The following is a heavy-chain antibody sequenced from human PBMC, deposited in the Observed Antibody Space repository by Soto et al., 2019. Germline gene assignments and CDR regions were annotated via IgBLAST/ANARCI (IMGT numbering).Heavy chain of an antibody. J-gene: IGHJ6*02. V-gene: IGHV1-3*01. CDR1: GYTFTRYA. CDR3: GRSVVGATGEILYNAMDV. D-gene: IGHD1-26*01. CDR2: INAANGDT. Sequence: QVQLVQSGAEVKKPGASVQVSCKASGYTFTRYALHWVRQARGERPEWMGWINAANGDTKYSKKFQGRVTITRDTSASTGYMELSSLRSEDTAVYFCGRSVVGATGEILYNAMDVWGQGTTVTVSS.